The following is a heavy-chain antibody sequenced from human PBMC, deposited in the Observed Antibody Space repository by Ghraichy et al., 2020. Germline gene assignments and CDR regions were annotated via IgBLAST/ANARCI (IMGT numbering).Heavy chain of an antibody. V-gene: IGHV1-24*01. CDR1: GYTLTELS. CDR3: ATDRGSSGYYIFSGFDP. CDR2: FDPEDGET. D-gene: IGHD3-22*01. Sequence: ASVKVSCKVSGYTLTELSMHWVRQAPGKGLEWMGGFDPEDGETIYAQKFQGRVTMTEDTSTDTAYMELSSLRSEDTAVYYCATDRGSSGYYIFSGFDPWGQGTLVTVSS. J-gene: IGHJ5*02.